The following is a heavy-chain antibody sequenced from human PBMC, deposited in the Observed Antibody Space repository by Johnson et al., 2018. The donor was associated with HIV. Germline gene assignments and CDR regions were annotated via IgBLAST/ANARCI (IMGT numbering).Heavy chain of an antibody. CDR3: AKGRQQPYDAFDI. CDR1: GFTFSSYA. CDR2: ISYDGSNK. D-gene: IGHD6-13*01. Sequence: QVQLVESGGGVVQPGRSLRLSCAASGFTFSSYAMHWVRQAPGKGLEWVAVISYDGSNKYYADSVKGRFTISRDNSKNTLYLQMNSLRAEDTAVYYCAKGRQQPYDAFDIWGQGTMVTVSS. J-gene: IGHJ3*02. V-gene: IGHV3-30-3*01.